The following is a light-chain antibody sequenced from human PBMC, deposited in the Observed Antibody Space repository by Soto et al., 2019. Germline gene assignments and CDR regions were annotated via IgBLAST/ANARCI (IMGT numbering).Light chain of an antibody. CDR2: ANN. CDR3: QSYDSSLRVI. V-gene: IGLV1-40*01. CDR1: SSNIGAGYD. J-gene: IGLJ2*01. Sequence: QSVLTQPPSVSGAPGQRVTISCTGSSSNIGAGYDVHWYQQLPGATPKLLIYANNNRPSGVPDRFSGSKSDTSVSLAITGLQAEDEADYYCQSYDSSLRVIVGGGTKLTVL.